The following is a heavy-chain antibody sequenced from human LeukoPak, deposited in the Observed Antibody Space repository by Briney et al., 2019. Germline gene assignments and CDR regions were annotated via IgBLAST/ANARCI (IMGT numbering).Heavy chain of an antibody. CDR3: ARDSTYYYDSGSSGPHYFDN. Sequence: GKSLRLSCAASGFTFSNYAMHSVRQAPGKGLEWVSLISSGGTYEYYADSVKGRFTISRDNSKNTLYLQLNSLRAEDTAVYYCARDSTYYYDSGSSGPHYFDNWGQGTLVTVSS. CDR1: GFTFSNYA. J-gene: IGHJ4*02. CDR2: ISSGGTYE. V-gene: IGHV3-30*01. D-gene: IGHD3-10*01.